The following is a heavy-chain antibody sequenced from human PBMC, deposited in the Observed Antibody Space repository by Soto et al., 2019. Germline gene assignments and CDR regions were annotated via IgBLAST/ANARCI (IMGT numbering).Heavy chain of an antibody. CDR1: GYTFTSYA. J-gene: IGHJ4*02. CDR2: INAGNGNT. Sequence: GASVKVSCKASGYTFTSYAMHWVRQAPGQRLEWMGWINAGNGNTKYSQKFQGRVTITRDTSASTAYMELSSLRAEDTAVYYCVLRWIQLWLRRDYWGQGTLVTVSS. D-gene: IGHD5-18*01. V-gene: IGHV1-3*01. CDR3: VLRWIQLWLRRDY.